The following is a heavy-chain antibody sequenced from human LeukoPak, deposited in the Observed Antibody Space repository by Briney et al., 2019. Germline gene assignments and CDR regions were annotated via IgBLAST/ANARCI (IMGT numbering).Heavy chain of an antibody. J-gene: IGHJ4*02. CDR2: ISAYNGNT. CDR1: GYTFTSYG. V-gene: IGHV1-18*01. Sequence: ASVKVSCKASGYTFTSYGISWVRQARGQGLEWMGWISAYNGNTNYVEKFPGRVTMTTDTSTSTAYMELSRLRSDDTAVYYCARDSGGYWGQGTLVTVSS. CDR3: ARDSGGY.